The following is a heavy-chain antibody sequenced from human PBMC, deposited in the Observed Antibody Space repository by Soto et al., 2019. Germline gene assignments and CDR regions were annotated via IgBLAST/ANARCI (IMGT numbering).Heavy chain of an antibody. CDR2: IIPIFGTA. CDR1: GGTFSSYA. J-gene: IGHJ4*02. V-gene: IGHV1-69*12. Sequence: QVQLVQFGAEVKKPGSSVKVSCKASGGTFSSYAISWVRQAPGQGLEWMGGIIPIFGTANYAQKFQGRVTITADESTSTAYMELSSLRSEDTAVYYCARDRGALAARPTNIFDYWGQGTLVTVSS. CDR3: ARDRGALAARPTNIFDY. D-gene: IGHD6-6*01.